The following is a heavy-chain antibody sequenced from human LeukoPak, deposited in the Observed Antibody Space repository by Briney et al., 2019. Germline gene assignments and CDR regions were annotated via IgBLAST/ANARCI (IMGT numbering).Heavy chain of an antibody. CDR1: GFTFNNAW. J-gene: IGHJ4*02. CDR2: SRRKADGGTT. V-gene: IGHV3-15*01. D-gene: IGHD1-26*01. CDR3: TTDPRIGRYFDN. Sequence: GGSLRLSCAAPGFTFNNAWMNWVRQAPGKGQQWVGLSRRKADGGTTDYAAPVKGRFTISRDDSKNTWYLQMNSLKTEDTAVYYCTTDPRIGRYFDNWGQGTLVAVSS.